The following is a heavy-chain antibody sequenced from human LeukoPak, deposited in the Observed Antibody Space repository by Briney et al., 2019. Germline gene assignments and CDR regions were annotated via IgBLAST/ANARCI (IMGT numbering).Heavy chain of an antibody. D-gene: IGHD6-6*01. V-gene: IGHV3-30*14. Sequence: GRSLRLSCAASGFTFSSYAMHWVRQAPGKGLEWVAVISYDGSNKYYADSVKGRFTISRDNSKNTLYLQMNSLRAEDTAVYYCAREYSSSRELDYWGQGTLVTVSS. CDR3: AREYSSSRELDY. CDR1: GFTFSSYA. J-gene: IGHJ4*02. CDR2: ISYDGSNK.